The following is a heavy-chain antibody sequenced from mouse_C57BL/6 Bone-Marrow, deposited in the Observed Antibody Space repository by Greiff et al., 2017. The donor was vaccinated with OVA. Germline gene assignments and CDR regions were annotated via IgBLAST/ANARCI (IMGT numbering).Heavy chain of an antibody. CDR1: GYAFSSSW. V-gene: IGHV1-82*01. J-gene: IGHJ1*03. CDR2: IYPGDGDT. Sequence: QVQLHQSGPELVKPGASVKISCKASGYAFSSSWMNWVKQRPGKGLEWIGRIYPGDGDTNYNGKFKGKATLTADKSSSTAYMQLSSLTSEDSAVYFCARRPLYYYWYFDVWGTGTTVTVSS. D-gene: IGHD1-1*01. CDR3: ARRPLYYYWYFDV.